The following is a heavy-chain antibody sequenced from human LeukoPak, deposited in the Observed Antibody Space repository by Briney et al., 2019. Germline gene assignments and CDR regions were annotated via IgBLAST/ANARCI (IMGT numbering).Heavy chain of an antibody. J-gene: IGHJ3*02. D-gene: IGHD1-26*01. V-gene: IGHV1-46*01. CDR2: INPTGTGT. CDR3: ARAGRWEGRPHAFDI. CDR1: GYTFINNW. Sequence: ASVKVSCKASGYTFINNWMHRVRQAPGQGLEWIGLINPTGTGTLYAQKFQGRVTMTRDMSTSTDYMELSSLRSEDTAVYYCARAGRWEGRPHAFDIWGQGTMVTVSS.